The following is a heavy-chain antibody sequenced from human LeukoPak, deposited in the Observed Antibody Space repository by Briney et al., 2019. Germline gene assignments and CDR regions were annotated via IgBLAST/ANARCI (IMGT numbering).Heavy chain of an antibody. V-gene: IGHV3-7*01. J-gene: IGHJ4*02. CDR3: ARSKDRSWPYDY. CDR1: GFTFSNYW. CDR2: IKEDGSDK. Sequence: TGGSLRLSCAASGFTFSNYWMAWVRQAPGKGLEWVANIKEDGSDKHYVDSVKGRFTISRDNADNTLYLQMSSLRDDDTAVHFCARSKDRSWPYDYWGQGALVTVSS. D-gene: IGHD4-11*01.